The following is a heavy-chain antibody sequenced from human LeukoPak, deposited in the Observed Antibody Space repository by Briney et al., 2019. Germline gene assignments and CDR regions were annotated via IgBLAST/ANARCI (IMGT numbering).Heavy chain of an antibody. J-gene: IGHJ4*02. D-gene: IGHD2-8*01. CDR1: GISMSAYQ. CDR3: ANSNDAKNAPFDH. CDR2: INTKGET. V-gene: IGHV4-4*09. Sequence: SETLSLTCTVSGISMSAYQWSWVRQSPEKGLEWSGCINTKGETSYNPSLKSRVTTSVDTSKSQFSLRLTSVTAADTAVYYCANSNDAKNAPFDHWGQGAPVTVSS.